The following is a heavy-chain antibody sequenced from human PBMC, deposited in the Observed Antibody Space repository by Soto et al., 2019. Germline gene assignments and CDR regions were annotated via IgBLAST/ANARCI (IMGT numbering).Heavy chain of an antibody. CDR1: GGSFSGYY. Sequence: SETLSLTCAVYGGSFSGYYWSWIRQPPGRGLEWIGEINHSGSTNYNPSLKSRVTISVDTSKNQFSLKLSSVTAADTAVYYCARGRKTTVTPYYYYGMDVWGQGPRSPSP. CDR3: ARGRKTTVTPYYYYGMDV. V-gene: IGHV4-34*01. J-gene: IGHJ6*02. D-gene: IGHD4-17*01. CDR2: INHSGST.